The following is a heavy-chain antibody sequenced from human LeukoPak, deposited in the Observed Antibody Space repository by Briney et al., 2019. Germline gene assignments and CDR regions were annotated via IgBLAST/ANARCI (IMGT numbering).Heavy chain of an antibody. CDR2: INPNSGGT. CDR1: VYTFTSYG. Sequence: ASVKVSCKASVYTFTSYGIRWVRQAPGQGLEWMGWINPNSGGTNYAQKFQGRVTMTRDTSISTAYMELSRLRSDDTAVYYCARVREGLWILSYYMEVWGKGTTVTVSS. V-gene: IGHV1-2*02. D-gene: IGHD2-2*03. J-gene: IGHJ6*03. CDR3: ARVREGLWILSYYMEV.